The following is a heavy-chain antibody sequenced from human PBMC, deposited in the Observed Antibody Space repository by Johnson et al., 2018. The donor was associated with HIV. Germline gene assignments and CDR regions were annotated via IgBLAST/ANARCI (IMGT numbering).Heavy chain of an antibody. CDR2: MWYDGSNK. D-gene: IGHD6-13*01. V-gene: IGHV3-33*01. J-gene: IGHJ3*02. CDR3: ARDRGPSVAAVVFDAFDI. Sequence: QVQLVESGGGVVQPGRSLRLSCAASGFTFSTYGMHWVRQAPGKGLEWVAVMWYDGSNKYYADSVKGRFTISRDNAKNSLYLQMNSLRAEDTAVYYCARDRGPSVAAVVFDAFDIWGQGTMVTVSS. CDR1: GFTFSTYG.